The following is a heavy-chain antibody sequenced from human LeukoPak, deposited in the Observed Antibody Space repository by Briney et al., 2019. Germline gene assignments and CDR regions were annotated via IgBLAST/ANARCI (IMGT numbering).Heavy chain of an antibody. CDR1: GGSISSYY. J-gene: IGHJ6*02. Sequence: SETLSLTCTVSGGSISSYYWSWIRQPPGKGLEWIGYIYYSGSTNYNPSLKSRVTISVDTSKNQFSLKLSSVTAADTAVYYCARERKDYEGYYGMDVWGQGTTVTASS. V-gene: IGHV4-59*01. CDR2: IYYSGST. CDR3: ARERKDYEGYYGMDV. D-gene: IGHD4-17*01.